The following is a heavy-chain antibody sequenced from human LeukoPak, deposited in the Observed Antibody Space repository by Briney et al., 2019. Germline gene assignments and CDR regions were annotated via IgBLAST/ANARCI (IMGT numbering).Heavy chain of an antibody. CDR1: GFTFSSYA. CDR3: AKRIEDYLDY. V-gene: IGHV3-23*01. J-gene: IGHJ4*02. CDR2: ISGSSLDT. Sequence: GGSLRLSCAAAGFTFSSYAMTWVRQAPGEGLEWVSSISGSSLDTYYTASVKGRFTITRDNSKNMLYLEMNSLRAEDTAVYYCAKRIEDYLDYWGQGTLVTVSS. D-gene: IGHD2/OR15-2a*01.